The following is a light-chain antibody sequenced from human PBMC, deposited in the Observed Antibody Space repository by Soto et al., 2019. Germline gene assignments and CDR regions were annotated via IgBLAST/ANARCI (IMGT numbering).Light chain of an antibody. CDR3: CSYAPSRTSVV. CDR1: SSDVGSYKF. CDR2: EGS. V-gene: IGLV2-23*01. Sequence: QSALTQPASVSGSPGQSITISCTGTSSDVGSYKFVSWYQQYPGKAPKLMIYEGSKRPSGVSNRFSGSKSGNTASLTVSGLQAEDEADYYCCSYAPSRTSVVFGGGTKLTVL. J-gene: IGLJ2*01.